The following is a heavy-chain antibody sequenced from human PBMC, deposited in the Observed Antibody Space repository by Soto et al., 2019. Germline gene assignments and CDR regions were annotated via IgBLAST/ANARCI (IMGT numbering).Heavy chain of an antibody. J-gene: IGHJ4*02. V-gene: IGHV1-18*01. CDR2: ISAYNGNT. Sequence: ASVKVSCKASGYTFTSYGISWVRQAPGQGLEWMGWISAYNGNTNYAQKLQGRVTMTTDTSTSTAYMALRSLRSDDTAVYYCVQRQGVAAAFGYWGQGTLVTVSS. CDR1: GYTFTSYG. D-gene: IGHD6-13*01. CDR3: VQRQGVAAAFGY.